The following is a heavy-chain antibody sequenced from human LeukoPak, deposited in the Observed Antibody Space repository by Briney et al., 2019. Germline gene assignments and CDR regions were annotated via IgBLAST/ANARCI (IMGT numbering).Heavy chain of an antibody. Sequence: GGSLRLSCAASGLTVSSNYMSWVRQAPGKGLEWVSVIYSGGSTYYADSVKGRFTISRDNSKNTLYLQMNSLRAEDTAVYYCARERVENQQLVGGNYWGQGTLVTVSA. V-gene: IGHV3-66*01. CDR2: IYSGGST. CDR1: GLTVSSNY. J-gene: IGHJ4*02. CDR3: ARERVENQQLVGGNY. D-gene: IGHD6-6*01.